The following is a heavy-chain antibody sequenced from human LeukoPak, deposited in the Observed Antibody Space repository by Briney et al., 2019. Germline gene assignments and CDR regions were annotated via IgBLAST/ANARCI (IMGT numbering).Heavy chain of an antibody. CDR2: ISGDGGRT. D-gene: IGHD3-22*01. CDR3: AKDMRRGWYYYDSSGYYYDSCFDY. Sequence: GGSLRLSCAASGFTFDDYAMHWVRQAPGKGLEWVSLISGDGGRTYYADSVKGRFTLSRDYRKNSLYVQVNSLRTEDAALYYCAKDMRRGWYYYDSSGYYYDSCFDYWGQGTLGTVSS. J-gene: IGHJ4*02. V-gene: IGHV3-43*02. CDR1: GFTFDDYA.